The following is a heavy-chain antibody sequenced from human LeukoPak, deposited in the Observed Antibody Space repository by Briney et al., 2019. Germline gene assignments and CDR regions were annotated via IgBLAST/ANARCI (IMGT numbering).Heavy chain of an antibody. CDR3: GSTNYNPSLMSRFSISVVTSKNQFSLKLSSVTSADTAVYYCARGRGVVVPAAIWFDP. Sequence: SETLALTCTVSGGSISSYYWSWIQQPPGKELAWIGYIYYSRSTNYNLSLKSRFTLSVDPSKNQFSLKLRSVTAAYTVVYYSGSTNYNPSLMSRFSISVVTSKNQFSLKLSSVTSADTAVYYCARGRGVVVPAAIWFDPWGQGTLVTVSS. D-gene: IGHD3-10*01. J-gene: IGHJ5*02. CDR2: IYYSRST. CDR1: GGSISSYY. V-gene: IGHV4-59*01.